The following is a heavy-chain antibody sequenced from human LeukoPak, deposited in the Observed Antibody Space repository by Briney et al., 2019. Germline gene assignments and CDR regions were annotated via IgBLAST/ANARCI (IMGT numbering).Heavy chain of an antibody. V-gene: IGHV3-11*04. CDR1: GFTFSDYY. D-gene: IGHD4-17*01. Sequence: GGSLRLSCAASGFTFSDYYMSWIRQAPGKGLEWVSYISSSSSTIYYADSLKGRFTISRDDAKNSLYLQMNSLRDEDTAVYYCARELDYGDIWDFDYWGQGTLVTVSS. CDR3: ARELDYGDIWDFDY. CDR2: ISSSSSTI. J-gene: IGHJ4*02.